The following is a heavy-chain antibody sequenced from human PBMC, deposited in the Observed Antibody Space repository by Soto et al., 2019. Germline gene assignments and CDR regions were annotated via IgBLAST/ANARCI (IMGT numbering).Heavy chain of an antibody. CDR2: ISHLEST. V-gene: IGHV4-30-2*01. D-gene: IGHD5-12*01. CDR1: GASITYGGYS. CDR3: ARGGGYDPFDY. Sequence: QLQLHQSGSGLVKASQTLSLTCTLSGASITYGGYSWSWIRQPPGKDLEWLGYISHLESTFYNPSFQSRLTLSIDRSKNQFSLKLASMTAADTAVYYCARGGGYDPFDYWGQGPLVTVAS. J-gene: IGHJ4*02.